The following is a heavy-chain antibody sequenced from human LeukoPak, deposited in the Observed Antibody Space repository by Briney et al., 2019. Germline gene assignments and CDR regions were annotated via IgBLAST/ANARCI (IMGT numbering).Heavy chain of an antibody. V-gene: IGHV3-7*03. CDR2: INQRGSEK. CDR1: GLTLSNYW. Sequence: PGGSLRLSCAASGLTLSNYWMSWVRQGPGEGLEWVANINQRGSEKYYVDSVKGRFTISRDNAKNSLDLQMNSLRVEDTAIYYCARLVVPPGNRGWYYEYWGQGTLVTVSS. J-gene: IGHJ4*02. D-gene: IGHD2-2*01. CDR3: ARLVVPPGNRGWYYEY.